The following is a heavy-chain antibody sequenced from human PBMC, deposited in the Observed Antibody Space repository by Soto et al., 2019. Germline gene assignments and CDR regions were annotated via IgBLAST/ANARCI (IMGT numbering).Heavy chain of an antibody. D-gene: IGHD1-1*01. CDR2: IFYSGTT. CDR3: ARDLWVEPELYYYGMDV. CDR1: GGSISSGGYY. V-gene: IGHV4-30-4*08. J-gene: IGHJ6*02. Sequence: SETLSLTCTVSGGSISSGGYYWSWIRQTPGKGLEWIGHIFYSGTTYYNPSLKSRLTISVDTSKNHFSLRLTSVTAADTAVYYCARDLWVEPELYYYGMDVWGQGTTVTVSS.